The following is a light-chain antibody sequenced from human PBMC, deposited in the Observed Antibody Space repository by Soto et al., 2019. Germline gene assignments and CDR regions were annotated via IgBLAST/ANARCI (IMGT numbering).Light chain of an antibody. CDR2: LGS. J-gene: IGKJ1*01. V-gene: IGKV2-28*01. Sequence: DIVMTQSPLSLPVTPGEPASISCRSSQSLLHSNGYNYLDWYLQKPGQSPQLLIYLGSNRASGVPDRSSGSGSGTDFTLKISRVEAEDVGVYYCMQALQTSWTFGQGTKVEIK. CDR3: MQALQTSWT. CDR1: QSLLHSNGYNY.